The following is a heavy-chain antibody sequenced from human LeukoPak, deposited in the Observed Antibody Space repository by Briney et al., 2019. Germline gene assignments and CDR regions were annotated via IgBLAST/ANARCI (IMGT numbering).Heavy chain of an antibody. Sequence: ASVKVSCKASGYTFTSYYMHWVRQAPGQGLEWMGWINPNSGGTNYAQKFQGRVTMTRDTSISTAYMELSRLRSDDTAVYYCARGGHDYSGWFDPWGQGTLVTVSS. CDR3: ARGGHDYSGWFDP. D-gene: IGHD4-11*01. CDR2: INPNSGGT. J-gene: IGHJ5*02. V-gene: IGHV1-2*02. CDR1: GYTFTSYY.